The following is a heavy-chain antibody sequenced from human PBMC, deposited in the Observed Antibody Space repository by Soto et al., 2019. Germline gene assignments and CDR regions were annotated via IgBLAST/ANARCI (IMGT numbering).Heavy chain of an antibody. V-gene: IGHV3-23*01. CDR2: ISGSGGNT. CDR1: GFTFSTYA. D-gene: IGHD3-10*01. Sequence: PGGSLTPSGAAPGFTFSTYAMSGVRRAPGKGLEWVSAISGSGGNTYYTDSVKGRFTISRDNSKNTLYLQMNSLRAEDTAVYYCAKRSLAGTYYLGTMDVWGQGTTVTVSS. J-gene: IGHJ6*02. CDR3: AKRSLAGTYYLGTMDV.